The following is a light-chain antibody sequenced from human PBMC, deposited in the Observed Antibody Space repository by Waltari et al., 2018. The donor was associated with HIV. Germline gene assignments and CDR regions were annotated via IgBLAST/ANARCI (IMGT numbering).Light chain of an antibody. CDR2: RNN. CDR3: AAWDDGLSGWV. J-gene: IGLJ3*02. CDR1: TSNIGGNY. V-gene: IGLV1-47*01. Sequence: QSVLTQPPSASGTPGQRVTISCSGSTSNIGGNYVFWYRQLPGTAPKLFIFRNNQWPSGVPDRFSGSKSGTSASLAISGLRSEDEGDYHCAAWDDGLSGWVFGGGTKLTVL.